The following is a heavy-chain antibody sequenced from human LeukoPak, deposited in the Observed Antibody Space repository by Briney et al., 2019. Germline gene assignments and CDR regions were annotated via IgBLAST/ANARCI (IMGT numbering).Heavy chain of an antibody. V-gene: IGHV4-39*07. CDR2: IYYSGST. D-gene: IGHD3-16*01. CDR1: GGSISSSSYY. Sequence: SETLSLTCTVSGGSISSSSYYWGWIRQPPGKGLEWIGSIYYSGSTYYNPSLKSRVTISVDTSKNQFSLKLSSVTTADTAVYYCTRGAGWLIDYWGQGILVTVSS. J-gene: IGHJ4*02. CDR3: TRGAGWLIDY.